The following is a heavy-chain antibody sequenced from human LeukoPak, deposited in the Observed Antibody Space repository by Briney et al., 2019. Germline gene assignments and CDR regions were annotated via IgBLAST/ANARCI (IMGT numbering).Heavy chain of an antibody. CDR1: GYTLTELS. Sequence: ASVTVSLKFSGYTLTELSMHWLRQAPGTGLGWVGGFDPEDGGTNYAQKFHGRVTITEDTSTDTAYMELSSLRTEDPAVYYCATVVSSGWYVAYWGQGTLVTVSS. CDR3: ATVVSSGWYVAY. J-gene: IGHJ4*02. V-gene: IGHV1-24*01. D-gene: IGHD6-19*01. CDR2: FDPEDGGT.